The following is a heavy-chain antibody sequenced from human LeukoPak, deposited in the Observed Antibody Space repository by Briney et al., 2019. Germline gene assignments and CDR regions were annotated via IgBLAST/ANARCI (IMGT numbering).Heavy chain of an antibody. V-gene: IGHV3-21*01. CDR1: GFTFSSYS. CDR2: ISSSSSYI. Sequence: PGGSLRLSCAASGFTFSSYSMNWVRQAPGKGLEWVSSISSSSSYIYYADSVKGRFTISRDNAKNSLYLQMNSLRAEDTAVYYCAKPYQLLHYHYYMDVWGKGTTVTVSS. J-gene: IGHJ6*03. CDR3: AKPYQLLHYHYYMDV. D-gene: IGHD2-2*01.